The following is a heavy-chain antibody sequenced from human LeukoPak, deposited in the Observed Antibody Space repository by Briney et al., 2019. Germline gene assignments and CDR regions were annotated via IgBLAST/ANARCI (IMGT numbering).Heavy chain of an antibody. CDR1: GFSFSSYS. CDR2: ITSSSNTM. CDR3: AKAGYCRSTTCPDYYYMDV. Sequence: GGSLRLSCAASGFSFSSYSMNWVRQAPGKGLEWVSYITSSSNTMYYADSVKGRFTISRDNSKNTLYLQMNSLRPEDTAVYYCAKAGYCRSTTCPDYYYMDVWGTGTTVTVSS. D-gene: IGHD2-2*01. V-gene: IGHV3-48*01. J-gene: IGHJ6*03.